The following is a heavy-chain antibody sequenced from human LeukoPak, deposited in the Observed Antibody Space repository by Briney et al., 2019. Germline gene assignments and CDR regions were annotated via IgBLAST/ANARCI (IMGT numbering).Heavy chain of an antibody. Sequence: GGSLRLSCAASGFTFSSYAMHWVRQAPGKGLEWVAVISYDGSNKYYADSVKGRFTISRDNSKNTLYLQMNSLRAEDTAVYYCARDSQYSSSHREEWYFDLWGRGTLVTVSS. V-gene: IGHV3-30-3*01. J-gene: IGHJ2*01. CDR2: ISYDGSNK. CDR3: ARDSQYSSSHREEWYFDL. D-gene: IGHD6-13*01. CDR1: GFTFSSYA.